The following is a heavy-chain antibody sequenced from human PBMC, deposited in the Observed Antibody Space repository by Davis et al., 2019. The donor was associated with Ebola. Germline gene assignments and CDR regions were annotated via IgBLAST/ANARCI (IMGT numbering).Heavy chain of an antibody. CDR3: AKGVAAVGNYYGMDV. V-gene: IGHV3-9*01. J-gene: IGHJ6*02. D-gene: IGHD6-13*01. Sequence: PGGSLRLSCAASGFTFDDYAMHWVRQAPGKGLEWVSGISWNSGSIGYADSVKGRFTISRDNAKNSLYLQMNSLRAEDTALYYCAKGVAAVGNYYGMDVWGLGALVTVSS. CDR1: GFTFDDYA. CDR2: ISWNSGSI.